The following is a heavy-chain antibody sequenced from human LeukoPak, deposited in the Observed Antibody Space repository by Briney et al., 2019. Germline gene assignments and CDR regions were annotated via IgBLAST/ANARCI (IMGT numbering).Heavy chain of an antibody. CDR3: ARGRRWYGSGIDNWFDP. CDR2: MNPNSGNT. J-gene: IGHJ5*02. D-gene: IGHD3-10*01. Sequence: GASVKVSCKTSGYTFNNFVMNGVRQATGQGLEWMGWMNPNSGNTGYAQKFQGRVTMTRNTSISTAYMELSSLRSEDTAVYYCARGRRWYGSGIDNWFDPWGQGTLVTVSS. V-gene: IGHV1-8*02. CDR1: GYTFNNFV.